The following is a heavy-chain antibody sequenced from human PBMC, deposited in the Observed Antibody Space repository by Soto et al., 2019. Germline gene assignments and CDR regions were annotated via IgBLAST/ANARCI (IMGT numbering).Heavy chain of an antibody. Sequence: ASVKVSCKASGYTFTTYAIHWVRQAPGQRLEWMGWINAGNGKTKYSQKFQDRVTITRDTSATTAYMELSSLTSEDTAVYYCARAGDDCSTTSCYMIDYWGQGTLVTVSS. D-gene: IGHD2-2*02. CDR1: GYTFTTYA. V-gene: IGHV1-3*01. CDR3: ARAGDDCSTTSCYMIDY. J-gene: IGHJ4*02. CDR2: INAGNGKT.